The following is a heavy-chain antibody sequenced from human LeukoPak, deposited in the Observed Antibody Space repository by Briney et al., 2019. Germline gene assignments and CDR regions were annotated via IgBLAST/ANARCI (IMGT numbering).Heavy chain of an antibody. D-gene: IGHD1-26*01. J-gene: IGHJ3*02. CDR1: GFTFSRYF. Sequence: GGSLRLSCAASGFTFSRYFMTWVRQAPGKGLEWVGNIKQDGSEKFYVVSVKGRFTISRDNAMNSLFLQINSLRAEDTAVYYCARESLIVGDRDDAFDIWGHGTMVTVSS. CDR2: IKQDGSEK. CDR3: ARESLIVGDRDDAFDI. V-gene: IGHV3-7*01.